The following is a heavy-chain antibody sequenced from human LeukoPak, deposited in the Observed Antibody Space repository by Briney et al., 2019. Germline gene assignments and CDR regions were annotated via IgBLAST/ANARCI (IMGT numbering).Heavy chain of an antibody. V-gene: IGHV1-2*02. CDR1: GYTFTSYA. CDR2: INPNSGGT. Sequence: GASVKVSCKASGYTFTSYAMNWVRQAPGQGLEWMGWINPNSGGTNYAQKFQGRVTMTRDTSISTAYMELSRLRSDDTAVYYCARDENRIAAAGHYWGQGTLVTVSS. CDR3: ARDENRIAAAGHY. J-gene: IGHJ4*02. D-gene: IGHD6-13*01.